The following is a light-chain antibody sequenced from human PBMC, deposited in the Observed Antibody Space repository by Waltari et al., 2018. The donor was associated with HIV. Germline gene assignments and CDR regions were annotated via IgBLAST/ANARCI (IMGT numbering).Light chain of an antibody. CDR3: QVWDRSYKEAV. CDR1: NIGRNR. Sequence: SYVLTQEPSLSVAPGQTATIACGNIGRNRVQWYRQKPGRAPLLVVLDDVDRSSGIPARFSGARSGERATLTIRGVEAGDEADYYCQVWDRSYKEAVFGGGT. J-gene: IGLJ2*01. CDR2: DDV. V-gene: IGLV3-21*02.